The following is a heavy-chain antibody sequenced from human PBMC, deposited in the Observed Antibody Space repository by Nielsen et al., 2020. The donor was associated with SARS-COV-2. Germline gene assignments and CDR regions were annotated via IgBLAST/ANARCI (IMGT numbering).Heavy chain of an antibody. D-gene: IGHD3-10*01. CDR1: GFTLSDFY. J-gene: IGHJ4*02. CDR3: AKAPYGSGRQIDY. CDR2: ISSSGSTI. Sequence: GESLKISCAASGFTLSDFYMSWIRQAPGKGLEWLSYISSSGSTIYYADSVKGRFTISRDNAENSLYLQLNSLRAEDTAVYYCAKAPYGSGRQIDYWGQGTLVTVSS. V-gene: IGHV3-11*01.